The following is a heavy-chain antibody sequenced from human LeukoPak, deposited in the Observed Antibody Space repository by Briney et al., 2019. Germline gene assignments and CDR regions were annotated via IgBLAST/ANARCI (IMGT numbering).Heavy chain of an antibody. CDR1: GITFRSSS. CDR3: AQPDF. CDR2: IRFDGSTK. V-gene: IGHV3-30*02. Sequence: GGSRRLSCVASGITFRSSSMHWVRQAPGKGLEWLAFIRFDGSTKYYADSVKGRFTVSRDNSKSTLYLQMNSLRAEDTAVYYWAQPDFWGQGTLVTVSS. J-gene: IGHJ4*02.